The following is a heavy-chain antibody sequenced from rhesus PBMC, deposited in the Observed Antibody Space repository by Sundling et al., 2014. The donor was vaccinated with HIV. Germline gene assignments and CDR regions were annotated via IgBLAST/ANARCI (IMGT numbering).Heavy chain of an antibody. CDR2: INSGTGNT. J-gene: IGHJ6*01. CDR1: GASIRTYW. V-gene: IGHV4-80*01. Sequence: QVNLQQSGPGLVKPSETLSLTCTVVGASIRTYWLTWIRQPPGEGLEWIGTINSGTGNTYQKPSLKSRVTISTDTSKNQFSLELSSVTAADTAVYYCAREDVWVYGLDSWGQGVVVTVSS. D-gene: IGHD3-9*01. CDR3: AREDVWVYGLDS.